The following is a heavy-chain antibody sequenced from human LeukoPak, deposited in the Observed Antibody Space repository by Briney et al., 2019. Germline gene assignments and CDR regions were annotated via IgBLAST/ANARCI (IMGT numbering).Heavy chain of an antibody. J-gene: IGHJ6*03. Sequence: PSETLSLTCAVSGGSISSSNWWGWVRQPPGKGLDWIGEIYRSGSTNYNPSLKSRVTISVDTSKNQFSLKLSSVTAADTAVYYCARTYYDILTGYYYYMDVWGKGTTVTVSS. V-gene: IGHV4-4*02. CDR3: ARTYYDILTGYYYYMDV. D-gene: IGHD3-9*01. CDR1: GGSISSSNW. CDR2: IYRSGST.